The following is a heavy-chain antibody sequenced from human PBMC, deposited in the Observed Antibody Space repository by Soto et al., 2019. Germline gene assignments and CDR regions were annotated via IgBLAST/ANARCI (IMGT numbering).Heavy chain of an antibody. J-gene: IGHJ4*02. D-gene: IGHD1-26*01. CDR3: ARNKWETGDFDY. CDR1: GYTFTTYD. Sequence: QVQLVQSGAEVRKPGASVKVSCKASGYTFTTYDINWMRQATGQGLEWVGWMNPNSGTTGYAQKFQVRVSMTRDTSMNTAYMELSSLTYEDTAVYYCARNKWETGDFDYWGQGTLVCVSS. V-gene: IGHV1-8*01. CDR2: MNPNSGTT.